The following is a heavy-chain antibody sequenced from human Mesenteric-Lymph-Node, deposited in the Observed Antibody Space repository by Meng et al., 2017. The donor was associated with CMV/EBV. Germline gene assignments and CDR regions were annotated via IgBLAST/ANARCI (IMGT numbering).Heavy chain of an antibody. CDR2: ISSSSSYI. CDR3: ARSVSVAIPSRAMDV. V-gene: IGHV3-21*01. D-gene: IGHD2-21*01. J-gene: IGHJ6*02. Sequence: GESLKISCAGSGFTFGSYEMNWVRQAPGKGLEWVSSISSSSSYIYYADSVKGRFTISRDNAKNSLYLQMISLRAEDTAVYFCARSVSVAIPSRAMDVWGHGTTVTVSS. CDR1: GFTFGSYE.